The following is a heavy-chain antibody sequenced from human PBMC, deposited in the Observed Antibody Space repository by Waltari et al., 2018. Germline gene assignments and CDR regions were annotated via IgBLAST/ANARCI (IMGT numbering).Heavy chain of an antibody. V-gene: IGHV7-4-1*02. Sequence: QVQLVQSGSELKKPGASVKVSCKAAGYIFTNYDRTWVRQAPGQGLEWRGWINTKTGNPTYAQGFRGRFVFSLDTSVSTASLQISSLKAEDTAVYYCARGIQLWGRGSWYFDNWGQGTLVTVSS. CDR3: ARGIQLWGRGSWYFDN. J-gene: IGHJ4*02. CDR2: INTKTGNP. D-gene: IGHD3-16*01. CDR1: GYIFTNYD.